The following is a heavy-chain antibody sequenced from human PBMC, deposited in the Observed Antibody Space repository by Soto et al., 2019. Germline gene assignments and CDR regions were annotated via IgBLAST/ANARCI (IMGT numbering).Heavy chain of an antibody. CDR3: AKGGAIVAAGTRVYLYNAMDV. J-gene: IGHJ6*02. V-gene: IGHV1-2*02. CDR2: INPNSGDT. CDR1: GYTFTGYY. D-gene: IGHD1-26*01. Sequence: ASVKGSFKASGYTFTGYYVHWVRQAPGQGLEWMGWINPNSGDTYLAQRFQGRVTMNRDTSIGTAYMELRGLTSDDTAEYYCAKGGAIVAAGTRVYLYNAMDVWGQGTTVTVSS.